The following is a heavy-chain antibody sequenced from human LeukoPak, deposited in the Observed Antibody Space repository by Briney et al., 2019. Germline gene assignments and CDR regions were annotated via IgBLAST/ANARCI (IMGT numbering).Heavy chain of an antibody. CDR1: GFTFNDYY. CDR2: IYYSGST. J-gene: IGHJ4*02. D-gene: IGHD3-22*01. V-gene: IGHV4-38-2*02. CDR3: ARELRRYDSSGYEDF. Sequence: GSLRLSCVASGFTFNDYYMSWIRQAPGKGLEWIGSIYYSGSTYYNPSLKSRVTISVDTSKNQFSLKLSSVTAADTAVYYCARELRRYDSSGYEDFWGQGTLVTVSS.